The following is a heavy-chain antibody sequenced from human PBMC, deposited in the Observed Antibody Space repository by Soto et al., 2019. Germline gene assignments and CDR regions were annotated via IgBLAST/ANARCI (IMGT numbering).Heavy chain of an antibody. V-gene: IGHV1-69*13. CDR1: GGTFSSYA. CDR2: IIPIFGTA. D-gene: IGHD6-13*01. Sequence: SVKVSCKASGGTFSSYAISWVRQAPGQGLEWMGGIIPIFGTANYAQKFQGRVTITADESTSTAYMELSSLRSEDTAVYYCARGPYSSSWTPYYWGQGTLVTVSS. CDR3: ARGPYSSSWTPYY. J-gene: IGHJ4*02.